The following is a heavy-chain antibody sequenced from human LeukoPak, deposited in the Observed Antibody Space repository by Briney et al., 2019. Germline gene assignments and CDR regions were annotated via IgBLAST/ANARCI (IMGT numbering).Heavy chain of an antibody. CDR1: GYTFTSYG. CDR3: SVGYSSSWYEGLGY. J-gene: IGHJ4*02. Sequence: GASVKVSCKASGYTFTSYGISWVRQAPGQGLEWMGWISAYNGNTNYAQKLQGRVTMTTDTSTSTAYMELRSLRSDDTAVYYCSVGYSSSWYEGLGYWGQGPLVTVSS. CDR2: ISAYNGNT. V-gene: IGHV1-18*01. D-gene: IGHD6-13*01.